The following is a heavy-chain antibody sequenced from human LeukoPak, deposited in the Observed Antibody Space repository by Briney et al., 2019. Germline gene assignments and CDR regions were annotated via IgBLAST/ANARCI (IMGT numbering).Heavy chain of an antibody. D-gene: IGHD6-19*01. Sequence: PGGSLRLSCAASGFTFTNYGMSWVRQAPAKGLEWVSTINDNGLNTHYADSVKGRFTISRDDSKDTLNLQMNSLRADDTALYYCTKADGGWYPIENWGQGNVVIVSS. V-gene: IGHV3-23*01. J-gene: IGHJ4*02. CDR2: INDNGLNT. CDR1: GFTFTNYG. CDR3: TKADGGWYPIEN.